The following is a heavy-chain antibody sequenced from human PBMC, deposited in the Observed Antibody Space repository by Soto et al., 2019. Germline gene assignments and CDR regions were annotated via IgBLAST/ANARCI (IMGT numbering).Heavy chain of an antibody. CDR2: ISYDGSNK. CDR3: AKDGGAPDCDFCRGVIYCFDV. D-gene: IGHD3-3*01. J-gene: IGHJ4*02. Sequence: PGGSLRLSCAASGFTFSSYAMHWVRQAPGKGLEWVAVISYDGSNKYYADSVKGRFTISRDNSKNTLYLQMNSLRAEDTAVYYCAKDGGAPDCDFCRGVIYCFDVWGQGTLVTVSS. V-gene: IGHV3-30*18. CDR1: GFTFSSYA.